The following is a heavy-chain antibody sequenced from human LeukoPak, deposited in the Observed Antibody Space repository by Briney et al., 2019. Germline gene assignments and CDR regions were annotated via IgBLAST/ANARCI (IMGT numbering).Heavy chain of an antibody. V-gene: IGHV4-39*07. CDR2: IYYSGST. CDR3: ARDSSGYSEQY. Sequence: SETLSLTCTVSGDSISRYYWGWIRQPPGKGLEWIGSIYYSGSTYYNPSLKSRVTIPVDTSKNQFSLKLSSVTAADTAVYYCARDSSGYSEQYWGQGTLVTVSS. D-gene: IGHD3-22*01. J-gene: IGHJ4*02. CDR1: GDSISRYY.